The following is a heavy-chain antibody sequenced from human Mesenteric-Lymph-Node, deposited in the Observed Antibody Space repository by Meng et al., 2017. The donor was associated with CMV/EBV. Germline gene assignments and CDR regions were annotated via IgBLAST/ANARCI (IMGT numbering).Heavy chain of an antibody. CDR1: GYTFTSYA. CDR2: INAGNGNT. V-gene: IGHV1-3*01. Sequence: KAYGYTFTSYAMHWVRQAPGQRLEWMGWINAGNGNTKYSQKFQGRVTITRDTSASTAYMELSSLRSEDTAVYYCARAGIYGGKTEFDYWGQGTLVTVSS. CDR3: ARAGIYGGKTEFDY. J-gene: IGHJ4*02. D-gene: IGHD4-23*01.